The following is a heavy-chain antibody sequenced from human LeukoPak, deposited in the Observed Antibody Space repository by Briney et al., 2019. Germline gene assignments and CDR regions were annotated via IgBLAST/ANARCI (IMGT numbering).Heavy chain of an antibody. Sequence: SVKLSCKASGGTFSSDAISCVRQAPGQGLEWMGGIIPIFGTANYAQKFQGRVTITADESTSTAYMELSSLRSEDTAVYYCASSPTPGSRSGYGMDVWGKGTTVTVSS. CDR3: ASSPTPGSRSGYGMDV. V-gene: IGHV1-69*01. CDR2: IIPIFGTA. CDR1: GGTFSSDA. J-gene: IGHJ6*04. D-gene: IGHD3-3*01.